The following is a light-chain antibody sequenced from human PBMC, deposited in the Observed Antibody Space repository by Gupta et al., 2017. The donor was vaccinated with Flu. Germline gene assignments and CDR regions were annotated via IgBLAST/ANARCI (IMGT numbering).Light chain of an antibody. J-gene: IGKJ1*01. V-gene: IGKV3-20*01. CDR3: QQYDGSPWT. CDR1: QSISSTY. Sequence: EIVLTQSPGTLSLSPGERATLSCRASQSISSTYLVWYRQRPGQAPRLLIYGASTRATGIPDRFSGSGSGTDFSLTISRLEPEDFAVYYCQQYDGSPWTFGQGTKVEIK. CDR2: GAS.